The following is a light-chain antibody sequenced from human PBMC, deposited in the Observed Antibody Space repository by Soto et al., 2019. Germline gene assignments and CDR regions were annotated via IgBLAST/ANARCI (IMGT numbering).Light chain of an antibody. CDR3: GTWDGSLRVV. V-gene: IGLV1-51*01. Sequence: QSVLTQPPSVSAAPGQKVTISCSGSGSNIGTNYVCWYQHLPGTAPKLLIYDNNKRPSGIPDRFSGSKSGTSATLGITGVQTGDEADYYCGTWDGSLRVVFGGGTKLTVL. CDR2: DNN. J-gene: IGLJ2*01. CDR1: GSNIGTNY.